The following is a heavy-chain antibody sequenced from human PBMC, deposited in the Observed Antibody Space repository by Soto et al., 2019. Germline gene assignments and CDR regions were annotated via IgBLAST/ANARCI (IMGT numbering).Heavy chain of an antibody. CDR3: ARDFASFDS. V-gene: IGHV4-61*01. CDR2: VYHTGRT. D-gene: IGHD3-3*01. J-gene: IGHJ4*02. CDR1: GGSFKSGSYS. Sequence: SETLSLTCTVSGGSFKSGSYSWSWIRQPPGKGLEWIGYVYHTGRTSYNPSLKSRVSISMDTSKNQFSLNLDSVTAADTAVYFCARDFASFDSWGQGTLVTVSS.